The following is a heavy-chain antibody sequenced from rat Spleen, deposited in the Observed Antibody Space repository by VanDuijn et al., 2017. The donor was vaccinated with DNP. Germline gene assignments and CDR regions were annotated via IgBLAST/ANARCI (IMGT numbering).Heavy chain of an antibody. CDR2: IGSPAYAP. V-gene: IGHV5-25*01. Sequence: EVQLVESGGGLVQPGRSLKLSCAASGFTFSAYYMAWVRQAPAKGLEWVAYIGSPAYAPYYTDSVKGRFAISRDNAKSTLYLQMDSLRSEDTATYYCARHYGYNYFDCWGQGVMVTVSS. CDR3: ARHYGYNYFDC. J-gene: IGHJ2*01. D-gene: IGHD1-9*01. CDR1: GFTFSAYY.